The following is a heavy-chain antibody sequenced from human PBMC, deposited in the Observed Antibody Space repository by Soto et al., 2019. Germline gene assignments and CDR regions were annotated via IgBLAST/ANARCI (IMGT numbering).Heavy chain of an antibody. CDR1: GGSISSGGYY. Sequence: QVQLQESGPGLVKPSQTLSLTCTVSGGSISSGGYYWSWIRQHQGKGLEWIGYIYYSGSTYYNPYLKSRVTISVYTSKNQFSLKLNSVTAADTAVYYCARVNRKHAYYYYGMDVWGQGTTVTVSS. J-gene: IGHJ6*02. CDR3: ARVNRKHAYYYYGMDV. V-gene: IGHV4-31*03. CDR2: IYYSGST.